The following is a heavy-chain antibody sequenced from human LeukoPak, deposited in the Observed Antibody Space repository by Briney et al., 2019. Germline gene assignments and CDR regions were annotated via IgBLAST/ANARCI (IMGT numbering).Heavy chain of an antibody. J-gene: IGHJ3*02. V-gene: IGHV4-39*01. D-gene: IGHD3-3*01. CDR1: GGSLSSSSYY. CDR2: IYYSGST. Sequence: SETLSLTCTVSGGSLSSSSYYWGWIRQPPGKGLEWIGSIYYSGSTYYNPSLKSRVTISVDTSKNQFSLKLSSVTAADTAVYYCARPRDYDFWSGSPSWSDAFDIWGQGTMVTVSS. CDR3: ARPRDYDFWSGSPSWSDAFDI.